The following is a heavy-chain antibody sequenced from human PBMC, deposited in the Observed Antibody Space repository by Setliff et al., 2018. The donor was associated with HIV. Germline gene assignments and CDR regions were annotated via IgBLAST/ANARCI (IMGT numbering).Heavy chain of an antibody. CDR2: IYTSGST. CDR1: GGSISSGSYY. D-gene: IGHD3-22*01. CDR3: ARETYYYDNPQYYYYYMDV. Sequence: SETLSLTCTVSGGSISSGSYYWSWIRQPAGKGLEWIGRIYTSGSTNHNPSLKSRVTISVDTSKKQFSLKLRSVTAADTAVYYCARETYYYDNPQYYYYYMDVWGKGTTVTVSS. J-gene: IGHJ6*03. V-gene: IGHV4-61*02.